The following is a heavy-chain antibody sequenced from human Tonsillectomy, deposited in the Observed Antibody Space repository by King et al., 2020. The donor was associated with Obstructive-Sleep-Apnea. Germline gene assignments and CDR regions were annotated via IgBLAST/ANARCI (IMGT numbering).Heavy chain of an antibody. V-gene: IGHV4-34*01. CDR1: GGSFSAYY. J-gene: IGHJ4*02. D-gene: IGHD2-21*02. CDR2: INHSGST. Sequence: VQLQQWGAGLLKPSETLSLTCAVYGGSFSAYYWSWIRQPPGKGLEWIGEINHSGSTNYNPSLKSRATISVDTSKNQFSLNLSSVTAADTAMYYCAKIWGDSTDYWDQGTQVTVSS. CDR3: AKIWGDSTDY.